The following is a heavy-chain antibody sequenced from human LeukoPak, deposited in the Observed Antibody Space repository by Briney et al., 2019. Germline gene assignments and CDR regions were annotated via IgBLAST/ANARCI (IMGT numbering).Heavy chain of an antibody. CDR2: ITGSGGST. CDR3: AKSLLTTATGTGRAFDI. J-gene: IGHJ3*02. CDR1: GFTFSDAW. D-gene: IGHD1-1*01. Sequence: GGSLRLSCRGSGFTFSDAWMTWARQAPGKGLEWVSAITGSGGSTYYADSVKGRFTISRDNSKNTLYLQMNSLRAEDTAVYYCAKSLLTTATGTGRAFDIWGQGTMVTVSA. V-gene: IGHV3-23*01.